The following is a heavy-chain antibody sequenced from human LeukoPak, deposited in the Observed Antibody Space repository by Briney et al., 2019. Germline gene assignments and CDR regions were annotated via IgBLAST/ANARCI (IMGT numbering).Heavy chain of an antibody. D-gene: IGHD1-26*01. V-gene: IGHV3-20*04. CDR3: ARAGVYSGSYYGHYFDY. CDR1: GFTFDDYG. J-gene: IGHJ4*02. Sequence: GGSLRLSCAASGFTFDDYGMSWVRQAPGKGLEWVSGINWNGGSTGYADSVKGRFTISRDNAKNSLYLQMNSLRAEDTALYYCARAGVYSGSYYGHYFDYWGQGTLVTVSS. CDR2: INWNGGST.